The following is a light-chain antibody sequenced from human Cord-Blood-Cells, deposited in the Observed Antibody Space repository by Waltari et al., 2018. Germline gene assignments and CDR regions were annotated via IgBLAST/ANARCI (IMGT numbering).Light chain of an antibody. CDR1: SSDVGGYNY. V-gene: IGLV2-14*01. Sequence: QSALTQPAPVSGSPGQSFTISCTGTSSDVGGYNYDSWYQQHPGNAPKHLIYDVSNRPSGVSSRAAGSKSGNTPALTISGLQAEDEADYYCSSYTSSSTVVFGGGTKLTVL. CDR2: DVS. CDR3: SSYTSSSTVV. J-gene: IGLJ2*01.